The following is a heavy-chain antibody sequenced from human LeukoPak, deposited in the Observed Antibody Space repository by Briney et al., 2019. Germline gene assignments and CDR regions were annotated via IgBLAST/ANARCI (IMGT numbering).Heavy chain of an antibody. CDR1: GFTFSSYS. D-gene: IGHD3-10*01. J-gene: IGHJ6*02. CDR2: ISSSSSTI. Sequence: GGSLRLSCAASGFTFSSYSMTWVRQAPGKGLEWVSYISSSSSTIYYADSVKGRFTISRDNAKNSLYLQMNSLRAEDTAVYYCARDGSPLPYYHYGMDVWGQGTTVTVSS. CDR3: ARDGSPLPYYHYGMDV. V-gene: IGHV3-48*01.